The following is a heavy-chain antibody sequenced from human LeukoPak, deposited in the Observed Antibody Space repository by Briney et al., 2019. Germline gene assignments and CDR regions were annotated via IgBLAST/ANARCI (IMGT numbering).Heavy chain of an antibody. V-gene: IGHV1-2*02. CDR3: ARGTYWCGELLSPFDY. J-gene: IGHJ4*02. CDR1: GYTFTCYY. Sequence: ASVKVSCQASGYTFTCYYMHWVRQAPGQGLEWMGWINPNSGGTNYAQKFQGRVTMTRDTSISTAYMELSRLRSDDTAVYYCARGTYWCGELLSPFDYWGQGTLVTVS. CDR2: INPNSGGT. D-gene: IGHD3-10*01.